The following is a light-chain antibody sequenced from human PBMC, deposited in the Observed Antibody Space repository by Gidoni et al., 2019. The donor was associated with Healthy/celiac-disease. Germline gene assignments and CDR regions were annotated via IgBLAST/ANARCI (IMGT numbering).Light chain of an antibody. Sequence: SYVLTQPPSVSVAPGKTARITCGGNNIGSKSVHWYQQRPGQAPVLVVYDASARPSGIPERFSGSNSGNTATLTISRVEAGDEADYYCQVWDSSSDHPHWVFGGGTKLTVL. V-gene: IGLV3-21*03. CDR2: DAS. J-gene: IGLJ3*02. CDR1: NIGSKS. CDR3: QVWDSSSDHPHWV.